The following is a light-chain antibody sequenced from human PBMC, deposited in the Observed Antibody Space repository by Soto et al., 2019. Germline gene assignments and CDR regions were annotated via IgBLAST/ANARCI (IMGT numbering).Light chain of an antibody. CDR2: GAS. CDR1: QTIGSTY. CDR3: QQYGSSPTWT. V-gene: IGKV3-20*01. J-gene: IGKJ1*01. Sequence: EIVLTQSPGTLSLSPGETATLSCRASQTIGSTYLAWYQQKPGQAPRLLIYGASTRATGIPDRFSGSGSGTDFTLTISRLEPEDSAVYYCQQYGSSPTWTFGQGTKVDIK.